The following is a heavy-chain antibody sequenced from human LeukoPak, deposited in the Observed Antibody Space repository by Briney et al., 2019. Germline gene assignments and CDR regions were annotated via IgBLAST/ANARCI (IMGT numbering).Heavy chain of an antibody. D-gene: IGHD2-2*01. CDR2: INPNSGGT. Sequence: GASVKVSCKASGYTFTGYYMHWVRQAPGQGLEWMGWINPNSGGTNYAQKFRGRVTMTRDTSISTAYMELNRLRSDDTAVYCCARSRSQLLSIQHWGQGTLVTVSS. CDR1: GYTFTGYY. CDR3: ARSRSQLLSIQH. J-gene: IGHJ1*01. V-gene: IGHV1-2*02.